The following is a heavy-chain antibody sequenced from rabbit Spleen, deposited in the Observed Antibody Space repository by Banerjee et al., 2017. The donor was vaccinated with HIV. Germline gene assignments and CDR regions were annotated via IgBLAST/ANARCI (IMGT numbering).Heavy chain of an antibody. Sequence: QEQLEESGGDLVKPEGSLTLTCTASGFSFSSSYWICWVRQAPGKGLEWIACINSNTGNTVYANWAKGRFSISKTSSTTVTLQMTSLTAADTATYFCARDTGSSFSSYGMDLWGQGTLVTVS. CDR2: INSNTGNT. CDR3: ARDTGSSFSSYGMDL. D-gene: IGHD8-1*01. CDR1: GFSFSSSYW. J-gene: IGHJ3*01. V-gene: IGHV1S45*01.